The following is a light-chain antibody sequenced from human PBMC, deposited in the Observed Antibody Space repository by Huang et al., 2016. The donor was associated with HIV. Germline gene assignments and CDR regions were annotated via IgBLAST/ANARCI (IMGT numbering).Light chain of an antibody. J-gene: IGKJ1*01. V-gene: IGKV2-30*02. CDR1: QTLVHTDGNPY. CDR3: MQGTHWPPGT. Sequence: DVIMTQSPLLLPVTLGQPAAISCRSSQTLVHTDGNPYLNWFLQRPGQSPRRLIYKVSNRDFGVPDRFTGSGSGIEFTLTISRVEAEDVGIYYCMQGTHWPPGTFGQGTNMEIK. CDR2: KVS.